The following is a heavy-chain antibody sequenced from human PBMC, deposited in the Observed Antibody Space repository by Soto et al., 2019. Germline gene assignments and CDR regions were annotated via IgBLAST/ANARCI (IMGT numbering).Heavy chain of an antibody. J-gene: IGHJ4*02. CDR3: ARGDDYDDPGDY. CDR1: GFTFSKYW. CDR2: MRQDGSER. V-gene: IGHV3-7*03. Sequence: EVQLVESGGGLVQPGGSLRLSCEASGFTFSKYWMNWVRQVPGKGLEWVANMRQDGSERYYVDSVKGRFTVSRDNTKNSWYLHMNRLRAEDSAVYFCARGDDYDDPGDYWGQGTLVIVSS. D-gene: IGHD4-17*01.